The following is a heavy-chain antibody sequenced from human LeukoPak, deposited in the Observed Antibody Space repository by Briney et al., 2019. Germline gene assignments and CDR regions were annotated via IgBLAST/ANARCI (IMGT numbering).Heavy chain of an antibody. D-gene: IGHD1-26*01. CDR3: AREASGSNGTFDI. CDR1: GFTFSTYA. V-gene: IGHV3-23*01. J-gene: IGHJ3*02. Sequence: PGGSLRLSCAASGFTFSTYAMSWVRQAPGKGLEWVSAITGSGGSTYYADSVKGRFTISRDNAKNSLYLQMNSLRAEDTAVYYCAREASGSNGTFDIWGQGTMVTVSS. CDR2: ITGSGGST.